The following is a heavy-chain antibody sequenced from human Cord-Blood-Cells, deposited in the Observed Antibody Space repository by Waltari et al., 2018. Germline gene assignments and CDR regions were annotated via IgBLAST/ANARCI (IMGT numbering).Heavy chain of an antibody. CDR3: AREEGNWVSSPADY. D-gene: IGHD7-27*01. V-gene: IGHV1-69*01. J-gene: IGHJ4*02. Sequence: QVQLVQSGAEVKKPGSSVKVSCKASGGTFSSYAISWVRQAPGQGLEWMGGIIPIFGTTNYAQKFLGRVTMTADEYTSTDYRERSSLRAGDTAVYYCAREEGNWVSSPADYWGQGTLVTVSS. CDR1: GGTFSSYA. CDR2: IIPIFGTT.